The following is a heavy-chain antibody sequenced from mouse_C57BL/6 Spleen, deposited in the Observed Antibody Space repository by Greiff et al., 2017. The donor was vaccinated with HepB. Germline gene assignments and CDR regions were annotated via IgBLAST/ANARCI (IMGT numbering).Heavy chain of an antibody. J-gene: IGHJ4*01. CDR2: IDTENGDT. V-gene: IGHV14-4*01. CDR3: TTYSNYGSMDY. Sequence: EVQLQQSGAELVRPGASVKLSCTASGFNIKDDYMHWVKQRPEQGLEWIGWIDTENGDTEYASKFQGKATITVDTSSNTAYLQLSSLTSEDTAVYYCTTYSNYGSMDYWGQGTSVTVSS. D-gene: IGHD2-5*01. CDR1: GFNIKDDY.